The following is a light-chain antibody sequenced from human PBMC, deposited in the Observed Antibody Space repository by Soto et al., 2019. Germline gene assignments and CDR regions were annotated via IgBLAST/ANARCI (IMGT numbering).Light chain of an antibody. Sequence: QSVLTQPPSVSGAPGQRVTISCTGSSSNIGAGYDVHWYQQLPGTAPKLLIYGNSNRPSGVPDRFSGSKSGPSASLAITGLQADDEADYYRQSYNSSLSGVVFGGGTKLTVL. V-gene: IGLV1-40*01. CDR1: SSNIGAGYD. CDR2: GNS. CDR3: QSYNSSLSGVV. J-gene: IGLJ2*01.